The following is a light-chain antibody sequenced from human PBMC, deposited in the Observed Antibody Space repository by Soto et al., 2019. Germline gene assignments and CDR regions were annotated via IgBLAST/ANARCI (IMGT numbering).Light chain of an antibody. CDR2: WAS. CDR3: QQYYSTPRT. CDR1: QSVLYSSNNKNY. Sequence: DIVMTQSPDSLAVSLGERATINCKSGQSVLYSSNNKNYLAWYQQKPGQPPKLLIYWASTRESGVPDRFSGSGSGTDFILTISSLQAEDVAVYYCQQYYSTPRTFGQGTKVEIK. V-gene: IGKV4-1*01. J-gene: IGKJ1*01.